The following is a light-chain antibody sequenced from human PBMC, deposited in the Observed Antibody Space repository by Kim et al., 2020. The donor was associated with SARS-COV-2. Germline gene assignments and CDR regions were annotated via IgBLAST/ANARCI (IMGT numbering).Light chain of an antibody. CDR1: SSDFSVYKS. V-gene: IGLV2-8*01. CDR3: SAYAGSVKV. J-gene: IGLJ1*01. Sequence: PGQSFTISDTGISSDFSVYKSVSGYQQHPAKAPTLMIYEVYTRPSGVPDRFSGSRSGNTASLTVSGLQDEDEAEYYCSAYAGSVKVFGTGTKVTVL. CDR2: EVY.